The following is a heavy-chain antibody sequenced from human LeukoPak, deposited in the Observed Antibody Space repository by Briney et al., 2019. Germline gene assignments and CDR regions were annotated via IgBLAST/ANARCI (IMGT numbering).Heavy chain of an antibody. CDR2: ISGSGGST. V-gene: IGHV3-23*01. CDR3: AKDRTADSSGYYFLPDY. D-gene: IGHD3-22*01. J-gene: IGHJ4*02. Sequence: GGSLRLSCAASGFTFSSYWMHWVRQAPGKGLEWVSAISGSGGSTDYADSVKGRFTISRDNSKNTLYLQMNSLRAEDTAVYYCAKDRTADSSGYYFLPDYWGQGTLVTVSS. CDR1: GFTFSSYW.